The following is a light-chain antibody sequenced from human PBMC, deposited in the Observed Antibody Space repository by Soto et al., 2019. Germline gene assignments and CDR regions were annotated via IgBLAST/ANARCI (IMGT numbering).Light chain of an antibody. Sequence: DIQMTPSPSSLSASVGDRVTITCRAIQPIRYSLNWYQQKPGKAPKVLIYDASTLQSGVPPRFSGSGSGTDFALTISSLQPEDFATYYCHQSAGSLTWTFGQGTKVDIK. CDR3: HQSAGSLTWT. CDR2: DAS. V-gene: IGKV1-39*01. CDR1: QPIRYS. J-gene: IGKJ1*01.